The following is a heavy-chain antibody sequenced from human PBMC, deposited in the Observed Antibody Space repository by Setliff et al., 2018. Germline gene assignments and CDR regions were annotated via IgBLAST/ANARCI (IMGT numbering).Heavy chain of an antibody. CDR1: GGSISPYF. CDR3: ARDGVFYAMDV. CDR2: IYHNGNT. D-gene: IGHD2-2*01. V-gene: IGHV4-59*01. J-gene: IGHJ6*02. Sequence: PSETLSLTCTVSGGSISPYFWSWIRQPPGKGLEWIGYIYHNGNTNFNPSLKTRVTMSVDTSKNQFALNLRSVTAADDTALYYCARDGVFYAMDVWGQGTTVTVSS.